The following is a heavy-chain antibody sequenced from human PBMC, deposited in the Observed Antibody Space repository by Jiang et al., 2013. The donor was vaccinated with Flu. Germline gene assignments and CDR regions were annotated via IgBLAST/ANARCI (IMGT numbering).Heavy chain of an antibody. Sequence: SGAEVKKPGASVKVSCKASGYTFTSYGISWVRQAPGQGLEWMGWISAYNGNTNYAQKLQGRVTMTTDTSTSTAYMELRSLRSDDTAVYYCARDAPGLLWFGEYPQKYDYWGQGTLVTVSS. CDR3: ARDAPGLLWFGEYPQKYDY. CDR2: ISAYNGNT. D-gene: IGHD3-10*01. CDR1: GYTFTSYG. V-gene: IGHV1-18*01. J-gene: IGHJ4*02.